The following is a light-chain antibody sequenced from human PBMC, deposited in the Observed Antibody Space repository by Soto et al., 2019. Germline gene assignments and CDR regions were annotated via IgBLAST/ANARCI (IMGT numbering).Light chain of an antibody. CDR2: DVS. Sequence: QSALTQPRSVSGSPGQSVTISCTGTSSDVGGYNYVSWYQQHPGKAPKLMIYDVSKRPSGVPDRFSGSKSGNTASLTISGLQADDEADYYCCSYADSSVVFGGGTKLTVL. J-gene: IGLJ2*01. V-gene: IGLV2-11*01. CDR1: SSDVGGYNY. CDR3: CSYADSSVV.